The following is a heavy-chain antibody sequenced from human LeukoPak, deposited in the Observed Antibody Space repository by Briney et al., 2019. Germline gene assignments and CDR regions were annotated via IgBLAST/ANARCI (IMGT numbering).Heavy chain of an antibody. D-gene: IGHD6-13*01. Sequence: SETLSLTRSLSGYSLSIGFYWGWIRQPPGTGLEWIGRFYHSGNPYYNPPLKSRVTISVDTSKDQSSLQLSSVTAAETAVYYCARFSSAAADPGGRFDYWGQGTLVTVSS. J-gene: IGHJ4*02. V-gene: IGHV4-38-2*02. CDR2: FYHSGNP. CDR3: ARFSSAAADPGGRFDY. CDR1: GYSLSIGFY.